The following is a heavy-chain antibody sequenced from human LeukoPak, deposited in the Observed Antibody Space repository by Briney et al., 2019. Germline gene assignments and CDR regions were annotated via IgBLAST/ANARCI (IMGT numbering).Heavy chain of an antibody. Sequence: GGSLRLSCAASGFTFSSSEMNWVRQAPGKGLEWISYISSGGGTTYYADSVKGRFTISRDNAKNPLSLQMNSLRAEDTAVYYCARVVRYHDSSGAFDCWGQGTLVTVSS. CDR1: GFTFSSSE. D-gene: IGHD3-22*01. J-gene: IGHJ4*02. V-gene: IGHV3-48*03. CDR3: ARVVRYHDSSGAFDC. CDR2: ISSGGGTT.